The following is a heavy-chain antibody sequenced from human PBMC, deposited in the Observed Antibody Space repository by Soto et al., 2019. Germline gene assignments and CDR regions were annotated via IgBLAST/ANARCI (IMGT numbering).Heavy chain of an antibody. CDR1: GFTFSNAL. CDR2: IKSKTDVGTT. Sequence: LRLSCAASGFTFSNALMSWFRQAPGKGLEWVGRIKSKTDVGTTDYAAPVKGRFTISRDDSKKTLYLQMNRLKTEDTAVYYCTTDRQVLPWMAFDXWGQGTRVTVS. V-gene: IGHV3-15*01. CDR3: TTDRQVLPWMAFDX. J-gene: IGHJ3*02. D-gene: IGHD3-10*01.